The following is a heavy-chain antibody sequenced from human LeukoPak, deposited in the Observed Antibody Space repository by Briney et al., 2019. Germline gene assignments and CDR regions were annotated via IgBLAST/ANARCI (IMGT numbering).Heavy chain of an antibody. CDR3: ARQGAGGYSSSWYVMDV. Sequence: SETLSLTCTVSGGSISSYYWCWIRQPPGKGLEWIGYIYYSGSTNYNPSLKSRVTISVDTSKNQFSLKLSSVTAADTAVYYCARQGAGGYSSSWYVMDVWGQGTTVTVSS. J-gene: IGHJ6*02. D-gene: IGHD6-13*01. CDR1: GGSISSYY. V-gene: IGHV4-59*08. CDR2: IYYSGST.